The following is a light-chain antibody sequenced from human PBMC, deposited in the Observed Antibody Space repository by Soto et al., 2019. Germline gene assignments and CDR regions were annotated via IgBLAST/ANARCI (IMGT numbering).Light chain of an antibody. V-gene: IGLV2-14*01. CDR1: SSDVGLYNY. Sequence: QSVLTQPASVSGSPGQSITISCSGTSSDVGLYNYVSWYQQHPGKAPKLMIYEVTNRPSGVSNRFSGSKSGNTASLTISGLQPEDEAHYYCSSFTATNTLVFGSGTKLTVL. CDR3: SSFTATNTLV. J-gene: IGLJ1*01. CDR2: EVT.